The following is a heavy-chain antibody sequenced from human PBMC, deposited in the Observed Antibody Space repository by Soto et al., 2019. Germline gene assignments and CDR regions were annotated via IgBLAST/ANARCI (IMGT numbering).Heavy chain of an antibody. CDR2: IYYSGST. CDR3: ARSTILYVAPDTYYYYGMDV. J-gene: IGHJ6*02. D-gene: IGHD3-3*01. Sequence: PSETLSLTCTVSGVSISSSSYYWGWIRQPPGKGLEWIGSIYYSGSTYHNPSLKSRVTISVDTSKNQFSLKLSSVTAADTAVYYCARSTILYVAPDTYYYYGMDVWGQGTTVTVSS. V-gene: IGHV4-39*01. CDR1: GVSISSSSYY.